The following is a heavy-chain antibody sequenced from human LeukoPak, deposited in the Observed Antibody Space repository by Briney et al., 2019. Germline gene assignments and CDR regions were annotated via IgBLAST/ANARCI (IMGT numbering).Heavy chain of an antibody. CDR1: GYTFTSYG. CDR3: ARATGEYPRGGYYYYYMDV. Sequence: GASVKVSCKASGYTFTSYGISWVRQAPGQGLEWMGWISAYNGNTNYAQKLQGRVTMTTDTSTSTAYMELRSLRSDDTAVYYCARATGEYPRGGYYYYYMDVWGKGTTVTVSS. CDR2: ISAYNGNT. D-gene: IGHD1-14*01. V-gene: IGHV1-18*01. J-gene: IGHJ6*03.